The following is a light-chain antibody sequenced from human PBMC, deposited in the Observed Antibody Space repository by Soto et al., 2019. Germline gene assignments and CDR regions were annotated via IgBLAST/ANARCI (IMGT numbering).Light chain of an antibody. Sequence: EIVMTQSPATLSVSPGERATLSCRASQSVSSNLAWYQQKPGQAPRLLIYGASTRATGIPARFSGSGSGTEFTLTLTSLQSEDFAIYYCQHYNNWRPWTFGQGTKVEIK. V-gene: IGKV3-15*01. J-gene: IGKJ1*01. CDR1: QSVSSN. CDR3: QHYNNWRPWT. CDR2: GAS.